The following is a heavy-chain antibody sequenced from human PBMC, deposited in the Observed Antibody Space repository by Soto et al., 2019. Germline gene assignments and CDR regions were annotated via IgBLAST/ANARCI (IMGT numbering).Heavy chain of an antibody. D-gene: IGHD5-18*01. V-gene: IGHV3-30-3*01. Sequence: QVQLVESGGGVVQPGRSLRLSCAVSGFTFSSFAMHWVRQAPGKGLEWVAVVSYDGSNTYSADSVKGRFTISRDNSKNTXYXXMNSLRIYDTAVYYCARDKGHSYGPTWYYYYGMDVWGQGTTVTVSS. CDR2: VSYDGSNT. CDR1: GFTFSSFA. J-gene: IGHJ6*02. CDR3: ARDKGHSYGPTWYYYYGMDV.